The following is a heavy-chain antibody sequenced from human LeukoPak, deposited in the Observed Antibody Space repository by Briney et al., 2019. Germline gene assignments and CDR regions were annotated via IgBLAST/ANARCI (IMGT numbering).Heavy chain of an antibody. D-gene: IGHD6-19*01. CDR1: AGSISNTNYY. V-gene: IGHV4-61*02. CDR2: IYTSGST. J-gene: IGHJ6*03. CDR3: ARAVSSGWLGPNDYYYYMDV. Sequence: PSETLSLTCTVSAGSISNTNYYWSWIRQPAGKGLEWIGRIYTSGSTNYNPSLKSRVTISVDKSKNQFSLKLSSVTAADTAVYYCARAVSSGWLGPNDYYYYMDVWGKGTTVTVSS.